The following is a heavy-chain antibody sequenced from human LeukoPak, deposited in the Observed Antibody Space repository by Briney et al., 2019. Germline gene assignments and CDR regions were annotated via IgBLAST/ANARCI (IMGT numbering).Heavy chain of an antibody. J-gene: IGHJ2*01. D-gene: IGHD3-9*01. CDR2: IYYSGST. CDR3: ARGFQYYNILTGFSNYWYFDL. Sequence: SETLSLTCTVSGGSISTYYWSWIRQPPGKGLEWIGSIYYSGSTNYNPSLKSRVTMSEDTSKNQFSLWLGSVTAADTAVYYCARGFQYYNILTGFSNYWYFDLWGRGTLVTVSS. CDR1: GGSISTYY. V-gene: IGHV4-59*08.